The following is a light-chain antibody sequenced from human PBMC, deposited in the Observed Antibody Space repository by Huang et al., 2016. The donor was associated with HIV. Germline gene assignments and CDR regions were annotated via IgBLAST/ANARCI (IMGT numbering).Light chain of an antibody. V-gene: IGKV1-NL1*01. J-gene: IGKJ1*01. Sequence: DIQMTQSPSSLSASVGDRVTIICRASQGISKSLAWYQQKPGKAPKLLLYATSKLESGVPCRFSGSGSGKNYTLTISILQPEDLANYYCQQYQSVPWTFGQGTKVAI. CDR3: QQYQSVPWT. CDR2: ATS. CDR1: QGISKS.